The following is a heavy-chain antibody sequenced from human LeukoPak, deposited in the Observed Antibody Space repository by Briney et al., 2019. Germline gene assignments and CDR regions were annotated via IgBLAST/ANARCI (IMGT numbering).Heavy chain of an antibody. V-gene: IGHV3-74*01. CDR2: INKDGSST. CDR3: VRDVRGIGQDYYYMDV. CDR1: GMIFNNHW. J-gene: IGHJ6*03. D-gene: IGHD3/OR15-3a*01. Sequence: GGSLRLSCEASGMIFNNHWMHWIRQAPGKGLVWVARINKDGSSTTYSDSVRGRFTISRDNARNTLSLQINSLRAEDTALYYCVRDVRGIGQDYYYMDVWGKGTTVTVSS.